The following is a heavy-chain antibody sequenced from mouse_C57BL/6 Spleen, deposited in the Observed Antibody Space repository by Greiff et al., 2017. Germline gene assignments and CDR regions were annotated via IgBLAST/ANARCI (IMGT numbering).Heavy chain of an antibody. CDR3: ARGYDGSWFAY. D-gene: IGHD2-2*01. CDR2: FNPNNGGT. V-gene: IGHV1-18*01. J-gene: IGHJ3*01. CDR1: GYTFTDSN. Sequence: EVQLQQSGPELVKPGASVKIPCKASGYTFTDSNMDWVKQSHGKSLEWIGDFNPNNGGTIYNQKFKGKATLTVDKSSSTAYMELRSLTSEDTAVYYCARGYDGSWFAYWGQGTLVTVSA.